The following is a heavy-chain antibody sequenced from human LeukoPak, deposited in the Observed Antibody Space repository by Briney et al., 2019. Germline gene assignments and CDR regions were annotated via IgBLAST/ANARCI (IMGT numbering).Heavy chain of an antibody. Sequence: PSETLSLTCTVSGGSISSSSYYWGWIRQPPGKGLEWIGSIYYSGSTNYNPSLKSRVTISVDTSKNQFSLKLSSVTAADTAVYYCARVTAAGYWYFDLWGRGTLVTVSS. D-gene: IGHD6-13*01. CDR1: GGSISSSSYY. CDR3: ARVTAAGYWYFDL. V-gene: IGHV4-39*07. J-gene: IGHJ2*01. CDR2: IYYSGST.